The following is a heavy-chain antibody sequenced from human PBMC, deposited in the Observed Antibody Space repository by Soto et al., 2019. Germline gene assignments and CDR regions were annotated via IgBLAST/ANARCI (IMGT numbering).Heavy chain of an antibody. D-gene: IGHD6-19*01. CDR2: FDPEDGET. CDR1: GYTLTELS. Sequence: ASVKVSCKVSGYTLTELSMHWVRQAPGKGLEWMGGFDPEDGETIYAQKFQGRVTMTEDTSTDTAYMELSSLRSEDTAVYYCATIRRIAVADPYYFAYWGQGTLVTVSS. V-gene: IGHV1-24*01. J-gene: IGHJ4*02. CDR3: ATIRRIAVADPYYFAY.